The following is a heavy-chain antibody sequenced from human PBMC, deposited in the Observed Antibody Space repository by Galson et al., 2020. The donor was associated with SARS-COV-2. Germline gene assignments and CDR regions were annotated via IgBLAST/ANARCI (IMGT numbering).Heavy chain of an antibody. Sequence: GGSLRLSCAASGFTLSRERMNWVRQATGKGLEWISSKSSRSTNIYYGDTVKGRFTISRDNANNTLYLQLSSLRAEDSAVYYCARDRSHGRIDYNFMDVWGAGTTVTVSS. CDR1: GFTLSRER. D-gene: IGHD4-4*01. V-gene: IGHV3-21*01. CDR2: KSSRSTNI. J-gene: IGHJ6*04. CDR3: ARDRSHGRIDYNFMDV.